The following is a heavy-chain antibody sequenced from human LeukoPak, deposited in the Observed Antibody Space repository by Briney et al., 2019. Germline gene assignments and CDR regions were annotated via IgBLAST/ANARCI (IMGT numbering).Heavy chain of an antibody. CDR2: IYYSGST. Sequence: SETLSLTCTVSGGSVSSGSYYWSWIRQPPGKGLEWIGYIYYSGSTNYNPSLKSRVTISVDTSKNQFSLKLSSVTAADTAVYYCARVRDYYDSSGYYSDIGYFDYWGQGTLVTVSS. CDR3: ARVRDYYDSSGYYSDIGYFDY. J-gene: IGHJ4*02. D-gene: IGHD3-22*01. CDR1: GGSVSSGSYY. V-gene: IGHV4-61*01.